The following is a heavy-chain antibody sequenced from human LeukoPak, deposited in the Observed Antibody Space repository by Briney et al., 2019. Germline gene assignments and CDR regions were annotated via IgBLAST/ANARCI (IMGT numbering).Heavy chain of an antibody. V-gene: IGHV3-21*01. CDR2: ISSSSNYI. J-gene: IGHJ3*02. D-gene: IGHD1-26*01. Sequence: GGSLRLSCAASGFTFSTYNMNWVRQALGKRLEWVSSISSSSNYIYYADSVKGRFTISRDNAKNSLYLQMNSLRVEDTDVYYCARDVGASAPDAFDIWGQGTMVTVSS. CDR1: GFTFSTYN. CDR3: ARDVGASAPDAFDI.